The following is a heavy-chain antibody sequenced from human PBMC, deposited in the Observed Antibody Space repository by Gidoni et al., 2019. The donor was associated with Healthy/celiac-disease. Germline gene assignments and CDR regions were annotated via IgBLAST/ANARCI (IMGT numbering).Heavy chain of an antibody. D-gene: IGHD6-13*01. CDR1: GFTFSSYA. Sequence: QVQLVESGGGVVQPGRSLRLSCAASGFTFSSYAMHWVRQAPGKGLEWVAVISYDGSNKYYADSVKGRFTISRDNSKNTLYLQMNSLRAEDTAVYYCARTSSRWGIFDYWGQGTLVTVSS. CDR3: ARTSSRWGIFDY. CDR2: ISYDGSNK. J-gene: IGHJ4*02. V-gene: IGHV3-30-3*01.